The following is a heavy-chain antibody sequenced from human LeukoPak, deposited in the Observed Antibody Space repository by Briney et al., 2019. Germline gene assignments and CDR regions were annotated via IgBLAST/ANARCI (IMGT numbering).Heavy chain of an antibody. Sequence: RSGGSLRLSCAASGFTFSDYYMSWIRQAPGKGLEWVSYISSSGSTIYYADSVKGRFTISRDNAKNSLYLQMNSLRAEDTAVYYCARLFSSWYDDAFDIWGQGTMVTVSS. D-gene: IGHD6-13*01. CDR2: ISSSGSTI. J-gene: IGHJ3*02. V-gene: IGHV3-11*01. CDR3: ARLFSSWYDDAFDI. CDR1: GFTFSDYY.